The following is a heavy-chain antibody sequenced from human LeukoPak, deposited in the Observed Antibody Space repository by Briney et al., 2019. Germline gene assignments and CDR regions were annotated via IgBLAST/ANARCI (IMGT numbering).Heavy chain of an antibody. J-gene: IGHJ4*02. CDR2: IYSGGST. Sequence: GGSLRLSCAASGFTVSSNYMSWVRQAPGKGLEWVSVIYSGGSTYYADSVKGRFTISRDNSKNTLYLQMNSLRAEDTAVYYCAKHVLRFLEWPDNHPYYFDYWGQGTLVTVSS. CDR3: AKHVLRFLEWPDNHPYYFDY. D-gene: IGHD3-3*01. V-gene: IGHV3-53*01. CDR1: GFTVSSNY.